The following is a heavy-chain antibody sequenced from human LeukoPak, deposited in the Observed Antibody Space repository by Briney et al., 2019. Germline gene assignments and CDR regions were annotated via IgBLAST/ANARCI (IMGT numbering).Heavy chain of an antibody. CDR1: GGSCYGYY. D-gene: IGHD5/OR15-5a*01. CDR3: ARLGVSGNFDY. V-gene: IGHV4-34*01. CDR2: INHSRSN. Sequence: SETLSLTSAVYGGSCYGYYWSWIPQPPGKGLKWIGEINHSRSNNYNTSLKSRVTISVNKTKNQFSLKLSSVTAAATACYYCARLGVSGNFDYWGQGTLVSVSS. J-gene: IGHJ4*02.